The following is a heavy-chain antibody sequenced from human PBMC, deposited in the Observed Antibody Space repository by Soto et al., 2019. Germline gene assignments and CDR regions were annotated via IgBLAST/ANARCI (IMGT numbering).Heavy chain of an antibody. V-gene: IGHV1-18*03. CDR3: ARGLGTNGLDV. CDR2: ISTYSGNT. J-gene: IGHJ6*02. D-gene: IGHD3-16*01. Sequence: ASVKVSCKASGYKFITYGITWVRQAPGQGLEWMGGISTYSGNTDYAQSFQDRVTMTTDTSTSTVYMELGSLRSDDMAVYYCARGLGTNGLDVWGQGTTVTVSS. CDR1: GYKFITYG.